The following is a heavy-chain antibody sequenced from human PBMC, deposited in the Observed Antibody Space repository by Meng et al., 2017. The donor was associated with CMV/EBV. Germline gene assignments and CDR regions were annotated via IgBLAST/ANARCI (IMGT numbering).Heavy chain of an antibody. CDR1: GSTFDDYA. J-gene: IGHJ3*02. CDR2: ISWNSGSI. CDR3: AKAYGSYYIGDAFDI. Sequence: SLKISCAASGSTFDDYAMHWVRQAPGKGLEWVSGISWNSGSIGYADSVKGRFTISRDNAKNSLYLQMNSLRAEDTALYYCAKAYGSYYIGDAFDIWGQGTMVTVSS. D-gene: IGHD3-10*01. V-gene: IGHV3-9*01.